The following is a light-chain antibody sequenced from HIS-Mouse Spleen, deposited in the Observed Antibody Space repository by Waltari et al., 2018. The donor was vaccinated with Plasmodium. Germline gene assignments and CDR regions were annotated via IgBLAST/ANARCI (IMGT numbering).Light chain of an antibody. CDR1: SSNLGRNT. CDR3: AAWDDSLNGV. J-gene: IGLJ3*02. Sequence: QSVLTQPPSASGTPGQTGTISCSGSSSNLGRNTGNWYQQLPGTAPKLLLYSNNQRPSWVPDRFSGSKSGTSASLAISGLQSEDEADYYCAAWDDSLNGVFGGGTKLTVL. CDR2: SNN. V-gene: IGLV1-44*01.